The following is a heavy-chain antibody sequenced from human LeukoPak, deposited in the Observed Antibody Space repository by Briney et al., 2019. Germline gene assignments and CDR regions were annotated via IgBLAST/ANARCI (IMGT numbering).Heavy chain of an antibody. CDR1: GGSFRGYY. J-gene: IGHJ4*02. V-gene: IGHV4-59*08. Sequence: SETLSLTCAVYGGSFRGYYWSWIRQPPGKGLEWIGYIYYSGSTNYNPSLKSRVTISVDTSKNQFSLKLSSVTAADTAVYYCARLYSSSCDYWGQGTLVTVSS. D-gene: IGHD6-13*01. CDR2: IYYSGST. CDR3: ARLYSSSCDY.